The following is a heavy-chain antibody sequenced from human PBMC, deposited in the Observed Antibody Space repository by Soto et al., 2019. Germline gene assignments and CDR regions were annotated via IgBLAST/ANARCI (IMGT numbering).Heavy chain of an antibody. CDR3: ARDNPPANGVPDH. CDR1: GYTFTNYY. CDR2: INPSARSA. Sequence: VASVKVSCKASGYTFTNYYLHWVRQAPGQGLEWVGMINPSARSASYAQKLRGRLTMDRDTSTTTVYMELSRLTSEDTAVYYCARDNPPANGVPDHWGLGTLVTVSS. J-gene: IGHJ4*02. D-gene: IGHD1-1*01. V-gene: IGHV1-46*04.